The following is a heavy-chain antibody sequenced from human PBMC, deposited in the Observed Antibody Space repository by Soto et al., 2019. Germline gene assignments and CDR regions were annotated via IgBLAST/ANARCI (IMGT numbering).Heavy chain of an antibody. D-gene: IGHD4-4*01. CDR3: AREVLSSVTTYYFDY. CDR1: GGSISSYY. Sequence: SETLSLTCTVSGGSISSYYWTWIRQPPGKGLEWVGCFSHSGNTNYNPSLKSRVTILVDASKNQFSLTLSSVTAADTAVYYCAREVLSSVTTYYFDYWGQGTLVTVSS. V-gene: IGHV4-59*01. J-gene: IGHJ4*02. CDR2: FSHSGNT.